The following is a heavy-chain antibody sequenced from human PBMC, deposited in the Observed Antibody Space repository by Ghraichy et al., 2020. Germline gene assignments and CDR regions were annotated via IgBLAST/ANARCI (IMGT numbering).Heavy chain of an antibody. CDR1: GFSFSNYA. V-gene: IGHV3-23*01. D-gene: IGHD3-10*01. Sequence: GRSLRLACAATGFSFSNYAMHWVRQAPGKGLEWVSAISASGGSTYYAESVRGRFTISRDNSKNTLFLQMNSLRAEDTALFYCAKDRRGVTYFNYGMDVWGQGTTVTVSS. CDR3: AKDRRGVTYFNYGMDV. CDR2: ISASGGST. J-gene: IGHJ6*02.